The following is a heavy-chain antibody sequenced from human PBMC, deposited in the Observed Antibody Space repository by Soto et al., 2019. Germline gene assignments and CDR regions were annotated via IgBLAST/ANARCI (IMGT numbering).Heavy chain of an antibody. CDR1: AFTFSNYA. CDR3: TTVTIFGVASDY. J-gene: IGHJ4*02. V-gene: IGHV3-15*01. Sequence: EVQLLESGGGSVQSGGSLRLSCAASAFTFSNYAMSWVRQAPGKGLEWVGRIKSKTDGGTTDYAASVKGRFTISRDDSKNTLYLQMNSLKTEDTAVYYCTTVTIFGVASDYWGQGTLVTVSS. D-gene: IGHD3-3*01. CDR2: IKSKTDGGTT.